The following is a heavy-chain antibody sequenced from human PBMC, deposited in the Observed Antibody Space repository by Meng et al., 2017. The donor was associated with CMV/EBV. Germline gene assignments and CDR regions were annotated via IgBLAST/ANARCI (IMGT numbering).Heavy chain of an antibody. Sequence: VQVVECGAEGNKPGAFVKVSCKASGYTFTSYYMHWVRQAPGQGLEWMGIINPSGGSTSYAQKFQGRVTMTRDTSTSTVYMELSSLRSEDTAVYYCAREGEGVVAATPHFDYWGQGTLVTVSS. CDR1: GYTFTSYY. J-gene: IGHJ4*02. CDR3: AREGEGVVAATPHFDY. CDR2: INPSGGST. V-gene: IGHV1-46*01. D-gene: IGHD2-15*01.